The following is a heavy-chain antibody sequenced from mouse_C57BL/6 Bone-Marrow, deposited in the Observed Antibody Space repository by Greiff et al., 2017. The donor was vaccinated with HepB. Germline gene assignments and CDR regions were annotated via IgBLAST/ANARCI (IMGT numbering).Heavy chain of an antibody. CDR2: IHPNSGST. Sequence: QVQLQQPGAELVKPGASVKLSCKASGYTFTSYWMHWVKQRPGQGLEWIGLIHPNSGSTNYNEKFKSKATLTVDKSSSTAYMQLSSLTSEDSAVYYCAREGYGPFFDYWGQGTTLTVSS. J-gene: IGHJ2*01. V-gene: IGHV1-64*01. CDR3: AREGYGPFFDY. D-gene: IGHD1-1*02. CDR1: GYTFTSYW.